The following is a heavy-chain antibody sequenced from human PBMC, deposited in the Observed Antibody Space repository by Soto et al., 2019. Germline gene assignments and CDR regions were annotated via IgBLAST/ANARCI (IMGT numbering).Heavy chain of an antibody. CDR2: ISSSSSTI. D-gene: IGHD3-10*01. Sequence: EVQLVESGGGLVQPGGSLRLSCAASGFTFSSYSMNWVRQAPGKGLEWVSYISSSSSTIYYADSVKGRFTISRDNAKNSLDLQMNSLRAEDTAVYYCARETYYYGTGSYGFWGQGTLVTVSS. CDR1: GFTFSSYS. CDR3: ARETYYYGTGSYGF. J-gene: IGHJ4*02. V-gene: IGHV3-48*01.